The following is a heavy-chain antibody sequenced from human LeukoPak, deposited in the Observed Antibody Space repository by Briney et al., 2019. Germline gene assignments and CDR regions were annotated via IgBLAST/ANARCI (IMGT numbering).Heavy chain of an antibody. Sequence: TSETLSLTCTVSGGSISSSSYYWGWIRQSPGKGLEWIGSIYYSGSTYYNPSLKSRVTISVDTSKNQFSLKLSSVTAADTAVYCCARVRGQQLVLFDYYYMDVWGKGTTVTVSS. CDR3: ARVRGQQLVLFDYYYMDV. D-gene: IGHD6-13*01. J-gene: IGHJ6*03. CDR2: IYYSGST. V-gene: IGHV4-39*07. CDR1: GGSISSSSYY.